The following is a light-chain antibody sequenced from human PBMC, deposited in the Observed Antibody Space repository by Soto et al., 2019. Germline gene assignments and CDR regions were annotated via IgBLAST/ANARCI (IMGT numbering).Light chain of an antibody. J-gene: IGKJ5*01. V-gene: IGKV3-11*01. Sequence: EIVLTQSPATLSLSPGERATLACRASQSVSSYLGWYQQKPGQAPRLLIYDASNRSTGIPARFSGSGSGTDFTLTINSLEPEDFAVYYCQQRSNWPPTFGQGTRLEIK. CDR3: QQRSNWPPT. CDR1: QSVSSY. CDR2: DAS.